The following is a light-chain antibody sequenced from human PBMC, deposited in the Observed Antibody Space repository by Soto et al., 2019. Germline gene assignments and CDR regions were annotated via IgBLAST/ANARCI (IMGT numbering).Light chain of an antibody. CDR3: ATWESSLDVGV. Sequence: QSALAQPASVSGSPGQSITISCTGTSSDVGGYNYVSWYQQHPGKAPKLIIYEVSNRPSGIPDRFSGSKSGTSATLGITGLQTGDEADYYCATWESSLDVGVFGGGTKVTVL. CDR2: EVS. J-gene: IGLJ3*02. V-gene: IGLV2-14*01. CDR1: SSDVGGYNY.